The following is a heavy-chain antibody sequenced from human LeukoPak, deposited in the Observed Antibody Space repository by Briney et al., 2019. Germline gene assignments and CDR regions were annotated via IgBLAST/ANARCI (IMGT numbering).Heavy chain of an antibody. CDR2: IKEDGSEK. V-gene: IGHV3-7*04. Sequence: GRSLRLSCAASGFTFNSYWMNWVRQAPGKGLEWVANIKEDGSEKYYVDSVKGRFTISRDNAKNSLYLQMNSLRAEDTAVYYCARGVDVWGQGTTVTVS. J-gene: IGHJ6*02. CDR3: ARGVDV. CDR1: GFTFNSYW.